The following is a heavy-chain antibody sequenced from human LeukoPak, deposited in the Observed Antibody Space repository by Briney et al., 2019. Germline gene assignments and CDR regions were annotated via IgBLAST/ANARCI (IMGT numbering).Heavy chain of an antibody. CDR1: GGSFSGYY. CDR2: INHSGST. J-gene: IGHJ4*02. Sequence: SETLSLTCAVYGGSFSGYYWSWIRQPPGKGLEWIGDINHSGSTNYNPSLKSRVTISVDTSKNQFSLKLSSVTAADTAVYYCARAPMVRGPFDYWGQGTLVTVSS. D-gene: IGHD3-10*01. V-gene: IGHV4-34*01. CDR3: ARAPMVRGPFDY.